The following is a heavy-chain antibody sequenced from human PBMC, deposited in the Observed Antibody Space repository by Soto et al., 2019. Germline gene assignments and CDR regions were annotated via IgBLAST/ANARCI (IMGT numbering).Heavy chain of an antibody. D-gene: IGHD1-1*01. CDR3: ARDGTYNWV. J-gene: IGHJ4*02. CDR1: GFTVRNNY. CDR2: SFSNGDT. V-gene: IGHV3-66*01. Sequence: VASGGGLVQPGGSLRLSCAASGFTVRNNYVRWVRQAPGKGLEWVSLSFSNGDTRYADSVKGRFTISRDSSSNTLYLQMNSLRVEDTAVYYCARDGTYNWVGGQGIQVTVSS.